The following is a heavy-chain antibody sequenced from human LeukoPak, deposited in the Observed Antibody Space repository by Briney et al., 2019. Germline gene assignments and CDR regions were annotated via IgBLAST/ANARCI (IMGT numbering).Heavy chain of an antibody. D-gene: IGHD2-15*01. CDR3: ARKSGRAFDI. V-gene: IGHV5-51*01. CDR2: IYPGESDT. J-gene: IGHJ3*02. Sequence: GESLKISCEGSGYSFTTYWIAWVRQMPGKGLEWMGIIYPGESDTRYSQSFQGQVTISADKSISTAYLQWSSLKASDTAMYYCARKSGRAFDIWGQGTMVTVSS. CDR1: GYSFTTYW.